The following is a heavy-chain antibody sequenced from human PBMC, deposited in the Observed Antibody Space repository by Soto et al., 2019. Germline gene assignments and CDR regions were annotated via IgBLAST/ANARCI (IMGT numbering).Heavy chain of an antibody. CDR2: IDPSDSYT. V-gene: IGHV5-10-1*01. CDR1: GYSLTSYW. CDR3: TRTTTVTRQGYYGMDV. D-gene: IGHD4-17*01. Sequence: PGESLKISCKGSGYSLTSYWISWVRQMPGKGLEWMGRIDPSDSYTNYSPSFQGHVTISADKSISTAYLQWSSLKASDTAMYYCTRTTTVTRQGYYGMDVWGQGTTVTVSS. J-gene: IGHJ6*02.